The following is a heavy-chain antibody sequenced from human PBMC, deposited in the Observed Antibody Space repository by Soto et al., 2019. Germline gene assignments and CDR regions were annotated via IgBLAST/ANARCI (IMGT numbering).Heavy chain of an antibody. CDR3: ARVRGYCHRGMDV. V-gene: IGHV4-4*02. D-gene: IGHD6-13*01. CDR1: GGSISSSNW. Sequence: SETLSLTCAVSGGSISSSNWWSWVRQPPGMGLEWIGEIYHSGSTNYNPSLKSRVTISVDKSKNQFSLKLSSVTAADTAVYYCARVRGYCHRGMDVWGQGTTVTVSS. CDR2: IYHSGST. J-gene: IGHJ6*02.